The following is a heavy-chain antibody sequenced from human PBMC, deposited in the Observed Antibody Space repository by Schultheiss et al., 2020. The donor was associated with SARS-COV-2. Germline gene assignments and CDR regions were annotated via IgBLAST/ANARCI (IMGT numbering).Heavy chain of an antibody. J-gene: IGHJ3*01. CDR2: IKSKTDGGTT. D-gene: IGHD2-2*01. V-gene: IGHV3-15*01. CDR3: ARDLAVPAVGSP. Sequence: GGSLRLSCAASGFTFSNAWMSWVRQAPGKGLEWVGRIKSKTDGGTTDYAAPVKGRFTISRDDSKNTLYLQMNSLKTEDTAVYYCARDLAVPAVGSPWGQGTMVTVSS. CDR1: GFTFSNAW.